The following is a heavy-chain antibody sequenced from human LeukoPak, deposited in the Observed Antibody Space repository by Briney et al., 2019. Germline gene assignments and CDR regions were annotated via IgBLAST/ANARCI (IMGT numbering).Heavy chain of an antibody. D-gene: IGHD3-10*01. J-gene: IGHJ4*02. Sequence: GASVKISCKASGYTFTSYGISWVRQAPGQGLEWMGWISAYNGNTNYAQKLQGRVTMTTDTSTSTAYMELRSLRSDDTAVYYCARGNSWFGELYFDYWGQGTLVTVSS. CDR3: ARGNSWFGELYFDY. V-gene: IGHV1-18*04. CDR2: ISAYNGNT. CDR1: GYTFTSYG.